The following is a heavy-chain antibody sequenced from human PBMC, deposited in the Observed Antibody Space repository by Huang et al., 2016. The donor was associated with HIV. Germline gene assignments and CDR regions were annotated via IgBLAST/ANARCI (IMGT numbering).Heavy chain of an antibody. V-gene: IGHV1-46*03. D-gene: IGHD3-22*01. J-gene: IGHJ4*02. CDR2: INPSGGTA. Sequence: QVQLVQSGAEVGKPGDSVTVSCKTSGYTFTSYYLHWVHQAPGQGLEWMGLINPSGGTATSAQRFQGRLRLTRDTSTNTAYLELSSLRSDDTATYFCSRGVNTYYESNGWGLDYWGQGSLVIVSS. CDR1: GYTFTSYY. CDR3: SRGVNTYYESNGWGLDY.